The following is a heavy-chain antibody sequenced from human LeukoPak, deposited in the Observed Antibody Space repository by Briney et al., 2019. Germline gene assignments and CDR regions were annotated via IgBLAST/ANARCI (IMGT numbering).Heavy chain of an antibody. D-gene: IGHD6-19*01. CDR1: GFPFTTYW. V-gene: IGHV3-74*01. J-gene: IGHJ4*02. Sequence: GGSLRLSCAASGFPFTTYWMHWVRQAPGKGLVWVSGINSDGSSTTYADSVKGRFTISRDNAKNTLYLQMNSLRAADTAVYYCARSSGWYDYWGQGTLVTVSS. CDR3: ARSSGWYDY. CDR2: INSDGSST.